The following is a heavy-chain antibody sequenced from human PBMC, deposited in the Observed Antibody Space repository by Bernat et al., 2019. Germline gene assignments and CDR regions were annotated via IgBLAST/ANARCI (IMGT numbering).Heavy chain of an antibody. CDR1: GFTVSSNY. CDR3: ARLIAVGPWRFDY. Sequence: EVQLVESGGGLVQPGGSLRLSCAASGFTVSSNYMSWVRQAPGKGLEWVSVIYSGGSTYYADSVKGRFTISRDNSKNTLYLQMNSLRAEDTAVYYCARLIAVGPWRFDYWGQGTLVTVSS. CDR2: IYSGGST. J-gene: IGHJ4*02. D-gene: IGHD2-21*01. V-gene: IGHV3-66*04.